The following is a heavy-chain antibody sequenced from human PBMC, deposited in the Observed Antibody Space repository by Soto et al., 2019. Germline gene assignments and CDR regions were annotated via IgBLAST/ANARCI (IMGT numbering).Heavy chain of an antibody. CDR1: GGTFSIYS. Sequence: GASVKVSCKASGGTFSIYSISWVRQAPGQGLEWMGGIIPIFGTANYAQKFQGRVTITADASTSTAYMELSRLRSDDTAVYYCAREDVVVVAATRAPSASDIWGQGTMVTVSS. D-gene: IGHD2-15*01. J-gene: IGHJ3*02. CDR3: AREDVVVVAATRAPSASDI. CDR2: IIPIFGTA. V-gene: IGHV1-69*13.